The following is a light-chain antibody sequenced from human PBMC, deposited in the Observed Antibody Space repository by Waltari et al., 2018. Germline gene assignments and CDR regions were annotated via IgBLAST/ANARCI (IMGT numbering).Light chain of an antibody. J-gene: IGLJ2*01. CDR2: EVS. Sequence: QSALTQPPSASGSPGQSVTLSCPGTSSAVGGYNYVSWYQQHPGKAPKLMIYEVSERPSGVPDRFSGSKSGNTASLTVSGLQAEDEADYYCSSYAGSNNLVFGGGTKLTVL. CDR1: SSAVGGYNY. V-gene: IGLV2-8*01. CDR3: SSYAGSNNLV.